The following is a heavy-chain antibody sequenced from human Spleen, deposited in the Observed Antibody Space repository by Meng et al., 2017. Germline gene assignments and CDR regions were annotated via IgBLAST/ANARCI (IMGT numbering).Heavy chain of an antibody. Sequence: QQWGGGLVKPSETRPSACVFPCGSFIYLYWSWIRQPPWKGLEVIGEINHSGSTNDNPSLESRATISEDTSQNNLSLKLSAVTAADSAVYYCARGPTTMAHDFDYWGQGTLVTVSS. CDR3: ARGPTTMAHDFDY. D-gene: IGHD4-11*01. CDR2: INHSGST. CDR1: CGSFIYLY. J-gene: IGHJ4*02. V-gene: IGHV4-34*04.